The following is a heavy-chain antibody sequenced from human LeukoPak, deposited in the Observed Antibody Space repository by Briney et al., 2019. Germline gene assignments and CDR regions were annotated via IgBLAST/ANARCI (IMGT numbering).Heavy chain of an antibody. CDR1: GFTFSSSA. CDR3: AKSPRNYDSSGYYYSYYYYYMDV. Sequence: PGGSLRLSCAASGFTFSSSAMSWVRQAPGKGLEWVSNISGSGSGGSTYYVDSVKSRFTISRDNSKNTLHLQMNSLGAEDTAVYYCAKSPRNYDSSGYYYSYYYYYMDVWGKGTTVTVSS. CDR2: ISGSGSGGST. V-gene: IGHV3-23*01. J-gene: IGHJ6*03. D-gene: IGHD3-22*01.